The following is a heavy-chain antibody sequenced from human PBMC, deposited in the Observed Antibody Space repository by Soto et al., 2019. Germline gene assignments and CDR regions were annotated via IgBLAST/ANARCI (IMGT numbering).Heavy chain of an antibody. CDR3: ARLPNKSPQN. V-gene: IGHV3-74*01. Sequence: EVQLVESGGGLVQPGGSLRLSCVASGFTFSSYWMHWVRQAPGKGLVWVSSISNDGSSIYADPVKGRFTISRDNAKNTLYLQRNSLRAEDTAVYYCARLPNKSPQNWGQGTLVIVPP. CDR1: GFTFSSYW. CDR2: ISNDGSS. J-gene: IGHJ1*01.